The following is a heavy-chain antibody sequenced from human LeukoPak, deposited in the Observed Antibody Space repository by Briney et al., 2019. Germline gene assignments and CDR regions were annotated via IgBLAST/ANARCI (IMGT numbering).Heavy chain of an antibody. J-gene: IGHJ3*02. Sequence: SETLSLTCTVAGGYISSYHWSWLRQPAGKGLEWIGRIYISGTTNYNPSLKSRVTISVDTSKNQFSLQLSSVTAADTAVYYCARIPSYSYNLYGSFDIWGQGTMVTVSS. V-gene: IGHV4-4*07. CDR2: IYISGTT. CDR3: ARIPSYSYNLYGSFDI. D-gene: IGHD2-8*02. CDR1: GGYISSYH.